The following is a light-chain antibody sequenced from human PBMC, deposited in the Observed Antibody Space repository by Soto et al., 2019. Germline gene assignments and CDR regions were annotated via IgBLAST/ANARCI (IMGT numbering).Light chain of an antibody. CDR3: AAWDDSLNGAV. Sequence: QSVLTQPPSASGTPGQRVTISCSGSSSNIGTNTVNWYQQLPGTAPKLLIYSNNQRPSGVPDRYSGSQSGTSASLAISGLQSEDEDDYYCAAWDDSLNGAVFGGGTQLTVL. CDR2: SNN. J-gene: IGLJ7*01. V-gene: IGLV1-44*01. CDR1: SSNIGTNT.